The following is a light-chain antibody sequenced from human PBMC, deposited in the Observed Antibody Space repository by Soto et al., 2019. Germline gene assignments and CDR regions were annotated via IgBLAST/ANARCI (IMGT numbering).Light chain of an antibody. CDR3: QQRGTWPRVT. V-gene: IGKV3-11*01. J-gene: IGKJ4*02. CDR2: DAS. Sequence: IVLTQSPATLTLSPGETATLPCRASQSSSRYLAWYQQKPGQAPRLLIYDASIRATGIPARFRGGGSETDFTLTISSLAPEDFALYYCQQRGTWPRVTFGGGTKGDIK. CDR1: QSSSRY.